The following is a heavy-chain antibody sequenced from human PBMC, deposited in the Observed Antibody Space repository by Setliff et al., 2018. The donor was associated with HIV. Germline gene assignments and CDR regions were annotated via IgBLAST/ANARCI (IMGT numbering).Heavy chain of an antibody. CDR3: ARYFRDGSYNDY. V-gene: IGHV3-48*03. J-gene: IGHJ4*02. CDR1: TFTFSSYE. CDR2: ISSSGSTI. D-gene: IGHD3-10*01. Sequence: GGSLRLSCAASTFTFSSYEMNWVRQAPGKGLEWVSYISSSGSTIYYAGSVKGRFAISRDNAKNSLYLQMNSLRGEDTAVYYCARYFRDGSYNDYWGQGTLVTVSS.